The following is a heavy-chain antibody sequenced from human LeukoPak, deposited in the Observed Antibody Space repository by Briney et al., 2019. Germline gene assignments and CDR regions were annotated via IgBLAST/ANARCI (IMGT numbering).Heavy chain of an antibody. D-gene: IGHD3-22*01. V-gene: IGHV3-21*01. Sequence: GQSLRLSCAASGFTFSSYTMNWVRQAPGKGLDWVSSITSSSSHIYYADSVKGRFTISRDNAKDSLFLQMNSLRAEDTAVYYCARLRGYYFDYWGQGTLVTVSS. J-gene: IGHJ4*02. CDR2: ITSSSSHI. CDR1: GFTFSSYT. CDR3: ARLRGYYFDY.